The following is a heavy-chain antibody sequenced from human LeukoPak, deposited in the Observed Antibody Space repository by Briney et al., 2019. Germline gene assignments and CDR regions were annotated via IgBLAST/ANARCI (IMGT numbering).Heavy chain of an antibody. D-gene: IGHD4-23*01. CDR1: GGTFSRYA. V-gene: IGHV1-69*11. J-gene: IGHJ6*03. Sequence: ASVKVSCKASGGTFSRYAMSWVRQAPGQGLEWMGTIVPMIGTAHHAQKFQGRVTLTADESTSTAYVELSSLRSEDTAVYYCATLDYGGNYYYMDVWGKGTTVTVSS. CDR3: ATLDYGGNYYYMDV. CDR2: IVPMIGTA.